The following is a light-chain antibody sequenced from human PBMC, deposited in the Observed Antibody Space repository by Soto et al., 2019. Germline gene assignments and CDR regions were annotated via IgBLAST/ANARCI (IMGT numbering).Light chain of an antibody. CDR1: SSNIGAGYD. CDR2: GNS. J-gene: IGLJ3*02. V-gene: IGLV1-40*01. Sequence: QSVLTQPPSVSGAPGQRVTISCTGSSSNIGAGYDVHWYQQLPGTAPKLLIYGNSNRPSGVPDRFSGSKSGTSASLAITGFQAEDEADYYCQSYASSLSGSVFGGGTQLTVL. CDR3: QSYASSLSGSV.